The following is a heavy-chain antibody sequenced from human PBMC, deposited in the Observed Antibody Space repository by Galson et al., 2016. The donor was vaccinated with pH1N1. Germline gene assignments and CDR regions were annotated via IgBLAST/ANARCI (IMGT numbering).Heavy chain of an antibody. CDR2: IYWDDDK. CDR3: AHNIEWELGAYFDY. V-gene: IGHV2-5*02. Sequence: PALVKPTQTLTLTCTFSGFSLSTSGVGVGWIRQPPGKALEWLALIYWDDDKRYSPSLKSRLTITKDTSKNQVVLTMTNMDPVDTATYYCAHNIEWELGAYFDYWGAGTTVIVPS. D-gene: IGHD1-26*01. CDR1: GFSLSTSGVG. J-gene: IGHJ4*03.